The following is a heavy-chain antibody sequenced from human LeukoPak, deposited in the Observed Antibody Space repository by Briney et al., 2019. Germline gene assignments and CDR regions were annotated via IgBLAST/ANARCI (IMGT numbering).Heavy chain of an antibody. J-gene: IGHJ4*02. Sequence: GGSLRLSCAASGFTLSNYWMHWVRQAPGKGLVWVSRINSDGSSTSYADSVKGRFTISRDNAKNTLYLQMNSLRAEDTALYYCARDYDFWSGPKYYFDYWGQGTLVTVSS. CDR1: GFTLSNYW. CDR2: INSDGSST. D-gene: IGHD3-3*01. CDR3: ARDYDFWSGPKYYFDY. V-gene: IGHV3-74*01.